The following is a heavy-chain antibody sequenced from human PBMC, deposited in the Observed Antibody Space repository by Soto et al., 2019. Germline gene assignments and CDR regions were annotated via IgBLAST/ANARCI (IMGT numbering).Heavy chain of an antibody. D-gene: IGHD2-2*02. V-gene: IGHV4-34*01. CDR3: AGGRGYCSSTSCHNDNWFDP. CDR2: INHSGST. Sequence: SETLSLTCAVYGGSFSGYYWSWIRQPPGKGLEWIGEINHSGSTNYNPSLKSRVTISVDTSKNQFSLKRSSVTAADTAVYYCAGGRGYCSSTSCHNDNWFDPWGQGTLVTVSS. J-gene: IGHJ5*02. CDR1: GGSFSGYY.